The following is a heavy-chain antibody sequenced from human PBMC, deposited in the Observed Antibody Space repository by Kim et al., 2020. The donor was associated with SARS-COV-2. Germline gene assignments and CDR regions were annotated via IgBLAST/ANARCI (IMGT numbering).Heavy chain of an antibody. Sequence: SETLSLTCTVSGGSISSDYWCCIRQPPGKGLEWIGYIYYSGSTNYNPSLKSRVTISVDTSKNQLSLKLSSLTAADTAVYYCARFAYSGGYCYSGLNFDY. J-gene: IGHJ4*01. CDR2: IYYSGST. CDR3: ARFAYSGGYCYSGLNFDY. V-gene: IGHV4-59*01. D-gene: IGHD2-21*02. CDR1: GGSISSDY.